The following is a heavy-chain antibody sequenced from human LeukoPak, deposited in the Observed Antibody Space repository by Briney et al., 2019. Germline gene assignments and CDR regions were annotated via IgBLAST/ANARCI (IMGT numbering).Heavy chain of an antibody. CDR2: IYDSGST. J-gene: IGHJ5*02. Sequence: SETLSLTCTVSGGSISSYYWSWIRQPPGRGLEWIGYIYDSGSTNYNPSLKSRVTISVDTSKNQFSLKLSSVTAADTAVYYCARDTYDILTGYYTGQHPWGQGTLVTVSS. CDR1: GGSISSYY. V-gene: IGHV4-59*01. CDR3: ARDTYDILTGYYTGQHP. D-gene: IGHD3-9*01.